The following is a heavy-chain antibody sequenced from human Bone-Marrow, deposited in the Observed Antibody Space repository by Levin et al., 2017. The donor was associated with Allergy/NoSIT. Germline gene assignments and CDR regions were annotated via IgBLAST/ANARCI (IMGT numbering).Heavy chain of an antibody. CDR1: GFTFSNYA. V-gene: IGHV3-23*01. Sequence: GESLKISCEASGFTFSNYALNWVRQAPGKGLEWVSVISGSGSRTDVADSAKGRFTISRANAKNTLYLQMNSLRADDTAVYYCAKMTTYHYDSGGYYWYFDSWGQGTMVTVSS. J-gene: IGHJ4*02. CDR3: AKMTTYHYDSGGYYWYFDS. CDR2: ISGSGSRT. D-gene: IGHD3-22*01.